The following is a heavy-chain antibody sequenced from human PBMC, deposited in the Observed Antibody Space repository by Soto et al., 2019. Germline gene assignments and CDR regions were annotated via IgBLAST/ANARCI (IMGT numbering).Heavy chain of an antibody. CDR3: ARDGFRYSQHTTNWFAP. J-gene: IGHJ5*02. Sequence: ASVKVSCKASGYTFTSYAMHWVRQAPGQRLEWMGWINAGNGNTKYSQKFQGRVTITRDTSASTAYMELSSLRSEDTAVYYCARDGFRYSQHTTNWFAPWGQGTLVTVAS. CDR1: GYTFTSYA. V-gene: IGHV1-3*01. CDR2: INAGNGNT. D-gene: IGHD1-1*01.